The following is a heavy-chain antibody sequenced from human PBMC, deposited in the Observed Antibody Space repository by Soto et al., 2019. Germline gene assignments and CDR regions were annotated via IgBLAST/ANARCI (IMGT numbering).Heavy chain of an antibody. CDR3: AADYYDSSGYYHSFPVYYYYGMDV. D-gene: IGHD3-22*01. V-gene: IGHV1-58*01. CDR1: GFTFTSSA. J-gene: IGHJ6*02. Sequence: ASVKVSCKASGFTFTSSAVQWVRQARGQRLEWIGWIVVGSGNTNYAQKFQERVTITRDMSTSTAYMGLSSLRSEETAVYYCAADYYDSSGYYHSFPVYYYYGMDVWGQGTTVTVSS. CDR2: IVVGSGNT.